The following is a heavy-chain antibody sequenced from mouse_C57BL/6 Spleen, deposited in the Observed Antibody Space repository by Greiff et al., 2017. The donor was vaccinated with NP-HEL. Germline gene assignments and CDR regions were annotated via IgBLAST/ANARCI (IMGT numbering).Heavy chain of an antibody. CDR2: IRNKANGYTT. D-gene: IGHD2-3*01. J-gene: IGHJ2*01. CDR3: ARLGDGYYGY. CDR1: GFTFTDYY. Sequence: EVKLMESGGGLVQPGGSLSLSCAASGFTFTDYYMSWVRQPPGKALEWLGFIRNKANGYTTEYSASVKGRFTISRDNSQSILYLQMNALRAEDSATYCCARLGDGYYGYWGQGTTLTVSS. V-gene: IGHV7-3*01.